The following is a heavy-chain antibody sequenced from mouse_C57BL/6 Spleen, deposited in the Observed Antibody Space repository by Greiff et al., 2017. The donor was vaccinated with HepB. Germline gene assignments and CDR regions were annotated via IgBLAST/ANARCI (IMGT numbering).Heavy chain of an antibody. CDR1: GYTFTSYW. J-gene: IGHJ2*01. Sequence: VQLQESGAELVKPGASVKMSCKASGYTFTSYWITWVKQRPGQGLEWIGDIYPGSGSTNYNEKFKSKATLTVDTSSSTAYMQLSSLTSEDSAVYYCARDDYDGTAFDYWGQGTTLTVSS. D-gene: IGHD2-4*01. V-gene: IGHV1-55*01. CDR2: IYPGSGST. CDR3: ARDDYDGTAFDY.